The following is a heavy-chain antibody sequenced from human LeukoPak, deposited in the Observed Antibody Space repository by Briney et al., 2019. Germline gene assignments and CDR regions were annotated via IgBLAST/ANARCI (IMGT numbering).Heavy chain of an antibody. Sequence: GRSLRLSCAASGFTFSSYGMHWVRQAQGKGLEWVAVIWYDGSNKYYADSVKGRFTISRDNSKNTLYLQMNSLRAEDTAVYYCARICGLRYFDWADNDAFDIWGQGTMVTVSS. V-gene: IGHV3-33*01. J-gene: IGHJ3*02. CDR1: GFTFSSYG. D-gene: IGHD3-9*01. CDR3: ARICGLRYFDWADNDAFDI. CDR2: IWYDGSNK.